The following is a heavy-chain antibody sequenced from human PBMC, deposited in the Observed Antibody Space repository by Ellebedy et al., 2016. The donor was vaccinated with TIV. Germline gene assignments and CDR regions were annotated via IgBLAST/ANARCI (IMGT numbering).Heavy chain of an antibody. D-gene: IGHD1-26*01. J-gene: IGHJ4*02. V-gene: IGHV4-39*01. CDR1: GGSISSSSYY. CDR2: IYYSGST. CDR3: ARSWGSYPTSFDY. Sequence: SETLSLXCTVSGGSISSSSYYWGWIRQPPGKGLEWIGSIYYSGSTYYNPSLKSRVTISVDTSKNQFSLKLSSVTAADTAVYYCARSWGSYPTSFDYWGQGTLVTVSS.